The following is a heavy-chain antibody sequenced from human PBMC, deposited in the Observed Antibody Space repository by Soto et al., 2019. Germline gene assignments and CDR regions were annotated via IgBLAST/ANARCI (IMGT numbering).Heavy chain of an antibody. CDR2: IYYSGST. V-gene: IGHV4-59*08. Sequence: KTSETPSLTCTVSGGSISSYYWSWIRQPPGKGLEWIGYIYYSGSTNYNPSLKSRVTISVDTSKNQFSLKLSSVTAADTAVYYCARLSYCSSTSCYEPRDAFDIWGQRTMVTVSS. CDR1: GGSISSYY. D-gene: IGHD2-2*01. J-gene: IGHJ3*02. CDR3: ARLSYCSSTSCYEPRDAFDI.